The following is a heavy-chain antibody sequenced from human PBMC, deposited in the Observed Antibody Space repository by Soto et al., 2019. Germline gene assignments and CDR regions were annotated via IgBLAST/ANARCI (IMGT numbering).Heavy chain of an antibody. CDR2: ISGYSGKT. V-gene: IGHV1-18*01. D-gene: IGHD3-9*01. J-gene: IGHJ6*02. Sequence: QVQLVQYGAEVKKPGASVKVSCKVSGYIFTSFGISWVRQAPGQGLEWMGWISGYSGKTDYAYNLHGRTSVTADKSTSTAYIELRSLRSNDTVVYYCGRVHLSGLSMDLWGQGTTVTVSS. CDR1: GYIFTSFG. CDR3: GRVHLSGLSMDL.